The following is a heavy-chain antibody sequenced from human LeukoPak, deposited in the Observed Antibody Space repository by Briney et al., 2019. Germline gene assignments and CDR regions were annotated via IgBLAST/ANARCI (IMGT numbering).Heavy chain of an antibody. CDR3: ARDGEGGSDY. Sequence: GGSLRLSCAASVFTFSSSAMHWVRQAPGKGLGGVAVISYDGNNKYYAASMKGRFTISRDNSKNTLYLQMNSLRAEDTAVYYCARDGEGGSDYWGQGTLVTVSS. V-gene: IGHV3-30*01. J-gene: IGHJ4*02. D-gene: IGHD3-10*01. CDR1: VFTFSSSA. CDR2: ISYDGNNK.